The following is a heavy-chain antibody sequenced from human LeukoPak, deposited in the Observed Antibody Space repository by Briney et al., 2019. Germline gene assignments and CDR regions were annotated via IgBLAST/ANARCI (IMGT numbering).Heavy chain of an antibody. V-gene: IGHV4-38-2*02. Sequence: SETLSLTCTASGYSISSGYYWGWIRQPPGKGLEWIGSIYHSGSTYYNPSLKSRVTISVDTSKNQFSLKLSSVTAADTAVYYSWLATNEGFDYWGQGTLVTVSS. J-gene: IGHJ4*02. CDR3: WLATNEGFDY. CDR1: GYSISSGYY. CDR2: IYHSGST. D-gene: IGHD1-26*01.